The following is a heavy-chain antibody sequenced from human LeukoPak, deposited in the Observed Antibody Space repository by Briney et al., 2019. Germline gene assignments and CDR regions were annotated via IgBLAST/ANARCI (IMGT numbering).Heavy chain of an antibody. V-gene: IGHV4-59*01. CDR3: ARDRGQLLGPVFDY. CDR1: GGSISLYH. Sequence: TSKTLSLTCIVSGGSISLYHWSWIRQPPGKGLEWIGYIYYSGSTNYNPSLKSRVTISVDTSKNQFSLKLSSVTAADTAVYYCARDRGQLLGPVFDYWGQGTLVTVSS. D-gene: IGHD2-2*01. J-gene: IGHJ4*02. CDR2: IYYSGST.